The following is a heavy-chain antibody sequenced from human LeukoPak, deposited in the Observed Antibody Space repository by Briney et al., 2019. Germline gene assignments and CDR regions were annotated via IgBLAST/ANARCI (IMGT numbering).Heavy chain of an antibody. J-gene: IGHJ4*02. CDR1: GFTFDDYA. Sequence: GRSLRLSCAASGFTFDDYAMHWVRHAPGKRLEGVSGISLDSGRTSYAVSVEGSFTISRDNAKNCLYLQMNSLIAEHTAFYYCAKDIGSGSYYIGRFAYWGQGTLVTVSA. CDR2: ISLDSGRT. D-gene: IGHD1-26*01. CDR3: AKDIGSGSYYIGRFAY. V-gene: IGHV3-9*01.